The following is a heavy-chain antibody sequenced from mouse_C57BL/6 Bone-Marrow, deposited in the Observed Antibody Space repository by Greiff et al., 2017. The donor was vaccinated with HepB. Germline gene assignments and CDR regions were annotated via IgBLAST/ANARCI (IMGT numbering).Heavy chain of an antibody. V-gene: IGHV1-82*01. Sequence: QVQLKQSGPELVKPGASVKISCKASGYAFSSSCMNWVKQRPGKGLEWIGRIYPGDGDTNYNGKFKGKATLTADKSSSTAYMQLSSLTSEDSAVYFCARSIGYYYGSSYDWYFDVWGTGTTVTVSS. D-gene: IGHD1-1*01. CDR1: GYAFSSSC. CDR2: IYPGDGDT. CDR3: ARSIGYYYGSSYDWYFDV. J-gene: IGHJ1*03.